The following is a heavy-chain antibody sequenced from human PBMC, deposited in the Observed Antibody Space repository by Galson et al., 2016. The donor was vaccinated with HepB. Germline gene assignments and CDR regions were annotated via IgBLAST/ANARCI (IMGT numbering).Heavy chain of an antibody. CDR1: GFSFSTFA. CDR2: ITGTGGGT. V-gene: IGHV3-23*01. Sequence: SLRLSCAASGFSFSTFAMSWVRQAPGKGLEWISGITGTGGGTYYADSVKGRFTISRDTFKNTLFLQLSSLRVEDTAVYYCAKDHTGSTVGWSDGMDVWGQGTRVTVSS. D-gene: IGHD1-7*01. CDR3: AKDHTGSTVGWSDGMDV. J-gene: IGHJ6*02.